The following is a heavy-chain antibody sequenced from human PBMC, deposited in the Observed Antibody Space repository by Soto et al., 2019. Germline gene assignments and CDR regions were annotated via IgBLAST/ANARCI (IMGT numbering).Heavy chain of an antibody. V-gene: IGHV4-30-2*01. J-gene: IGHJ4*02. CDR1: GDSISSGGYS. D-gene: IGHD3-22*01. Sequence: SEPLSLTCTVSGDSISSGGYSWSWIRQPPQEGLEWIGYIYHTGSTSYSPSLKSRVTISVDKSKNQFSLILNSVTAADTAIYYCARAHYGPSGYYFDSWGQGTLVTVSS. CDR2: IYHTGST. CDR3: ARAHYGPSGYYFDS.